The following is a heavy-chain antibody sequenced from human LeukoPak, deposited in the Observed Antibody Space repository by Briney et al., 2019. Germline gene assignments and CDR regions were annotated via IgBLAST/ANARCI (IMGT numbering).Heavy chain of an antibody. CDR1: GSTFSSYW. CDR2: IQENGGEK. V-gene: IGHV3-7*04. J-gene: IGHJ2*01. Sequence: GGSLRLSCAASGSTFSSYWTSWVRQAPGKGLEWVADIQENGGEKYYIDSVKGRFTISRGNAKNSLYLQMNSLRVEDTAVYYCARDRRYGSGNYFHYWYFDLWGRGTQVTVSS. CDR3: ARDRRYGSGNYFHYWYFDL. D-gene: IGHD3-10*01.